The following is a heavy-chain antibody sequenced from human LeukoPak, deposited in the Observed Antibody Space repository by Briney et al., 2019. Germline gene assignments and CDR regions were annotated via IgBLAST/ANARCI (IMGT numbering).Heavy chain of an antibody. J-gene: IGHJ6*02. CDR1: GYTFTSYF. V-gene: IGHV1-46*01. CDR3: ARDPYDSSGSYLERYGMDV. D-gene: IGHD3-22*01. Sequence: ASVKVSCKASGYTFTSYFMHWVRQAPGQGLEWMGIINPSGGSTSYAQKFQGRVTMTRDTSTSTVYMELSSQRSEDTAVYYCARDPYDSSGSYLERYGMDVWGQGTTVTVSS. CDR2: INPSGGST.